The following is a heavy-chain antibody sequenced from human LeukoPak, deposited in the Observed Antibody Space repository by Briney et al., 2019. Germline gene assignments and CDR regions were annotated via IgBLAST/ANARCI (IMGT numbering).Heavy chain of an antibody. CDR3: ASTRVVVAATDAFDI. V-gene: IGHV5-51*01. CDR2: IYPGDSDT. D-gene: IGHD2-15*01. J-gene: IGHJ3*02. CDR1: GYSFTSYW. Sequence: GESLKISCKGSGYSFTSYWIGWVRQMPGKGLEWMGIIYPGDSDTRYSPSFQGQVTISADKSSSTAYLQWSSLKASDTAMYYCASTRVVVAATDAFDIWGQGTMVTVSS.